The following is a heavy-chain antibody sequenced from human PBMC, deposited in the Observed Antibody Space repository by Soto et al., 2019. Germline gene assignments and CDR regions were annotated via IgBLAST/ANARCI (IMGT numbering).Heavy chain of an antibody. J-gene: IGHJ6*02. V-gene: IGHV3-21*01. CDR1: GFTFSSYS. CDR3: ARDPSLTGDYYYYGMDV. CDR2: ISTGGSNI. Sequence: EVQLVESGGGLIQPGGSLRLSCAASGFTFSSYSMNWVRQAPGQGLEWVSSISTGGSNIYYADSVKGRFTISRDNAKNSLYLQMNSLRAEDTAVYYCARDPSLTGDYYYYGMDVWGQGTTVTVSS. D-gene: IGHD7-27*01.